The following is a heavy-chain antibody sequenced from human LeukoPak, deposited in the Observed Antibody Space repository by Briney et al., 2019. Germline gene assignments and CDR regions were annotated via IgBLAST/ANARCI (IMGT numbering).Heavy chain of an antibody. CDR1: GFTFSSYW. Sequence: GGSLRLSCAASGFTFSSYWMSWVRQAPGKGLEWVANIKQDGSEKYYVDSVKGRFTISRDNAKNSLYLQMNSLRAEDTAVYYCARDDGSSWYPDTVDYWGQGTLVTVSS. CDR2: IKQDGSEK. V-gene: IGHV3-7*01. D-gene: IGHD6-13*01. CDR3: ARDDGSSWYPDTVDY. J-gene: IGHJ4*02.